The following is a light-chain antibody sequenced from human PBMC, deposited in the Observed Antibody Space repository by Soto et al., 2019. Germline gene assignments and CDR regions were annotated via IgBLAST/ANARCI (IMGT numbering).Light chain of an antibody. CDR2: GAS. Sequence: EVVLTQSPATLSVSPGERVTLSCRAGQSVNKNVAWYQQKPGQAPRLLIYGASTRPFGTPARFSGSGSGTEFTLTISSLQSEDFAVYYCQQYKDWPYTFGQGTKLEIK. V-gene: IGKV3D-15*01. J-gene: IGKJ2*01. CDR3: QQYKDWPYT. CDR1: QSVNKN.